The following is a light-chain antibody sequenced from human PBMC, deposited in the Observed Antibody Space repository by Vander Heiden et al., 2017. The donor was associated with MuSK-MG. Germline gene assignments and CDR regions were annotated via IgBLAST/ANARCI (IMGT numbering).Light chain of an antibody. V-gene: IGKV2-28*01. Sequence: DIVMTQSPLSLPVTPGEPASISCRSSQSLLYSNGYNYLDWYLQKPGQSPQLLIYLGSNRASGVPDRFSGSGSGTDFTLKISRVEAEDVGVYYCMQARQTPFTFGPGTKVDIK. J-gene: IGKJ3*01. CDR2: LGS. CDR3: MQARQTPFT. CDR1: QSLLYSNGYNY.